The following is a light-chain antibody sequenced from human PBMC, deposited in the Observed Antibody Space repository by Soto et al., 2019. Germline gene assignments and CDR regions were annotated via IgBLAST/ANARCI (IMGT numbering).Light chain of an antibody. CDR3: QQHDQWPAT. V-gene: IGKV3-15*01. CDR2: GAS. Sequence: DIVMTQSPATLSVSPGETATLSCRASQTVSSNLAWYHQKPCQAPRLLIYGASTRATGIPARFSGSGSGTEFTLTVSRLPSEDFAVYFCQQHDQWPATFGQGYKVEV. CDR1: QTVSSN. J-gene: IGKJ1*01.